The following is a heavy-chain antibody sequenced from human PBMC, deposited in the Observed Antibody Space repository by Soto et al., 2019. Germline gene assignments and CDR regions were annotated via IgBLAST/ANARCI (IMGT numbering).Heavy chain of an antibody. J-gene: IGHJ6*02. CDR3: ARRGISSSSTFRYYDYGMDV. V-gene: IGHV1-8*01. Sequence: QVQLVQSGAEVKKPGASVKVSCKASGYTFTSYDINWVRQATGQGLEWMGWMNPNSGNTDYAQKFTSRVPRPRDTSRGTXYXELSSLRSEDTAVYYRARRGISSSSTFRYYDYGMDVWGHGTTVTVSS. D-gene: IGHD6-6*01. CDR1: GYTFTSYD. CDR2: MNPNSGNT.